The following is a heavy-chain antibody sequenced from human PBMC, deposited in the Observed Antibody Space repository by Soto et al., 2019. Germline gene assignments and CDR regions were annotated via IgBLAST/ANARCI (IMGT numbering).Heavy chain of an antibody. CDR1: GFTFDDYA. V-gene: IGHV3-9*01. CDR2: ISWNSGSI. CDR3: AKDRGCGDYYYGMDV. J-gene: IGHJ6*02. Sequence: EVQLVESGGGLVQPGRSLRLSCAASGFTFDDYAMHWVRQAPGKCLEWVSGISWNSGSIGYADSVKGRFTISRDNAKNSLYLQLNSLRAEDTALYYCAKDRGCGDYYYGMDVWGQGTTVTVSS. D-gene: IGHD3-10*01.